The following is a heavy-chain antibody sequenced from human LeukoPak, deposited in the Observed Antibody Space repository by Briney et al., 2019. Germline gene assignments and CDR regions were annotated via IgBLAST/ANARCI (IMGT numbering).Heavy chain of an antibody. V-gene: IGHV1-46*01. D-gene: IGHD4-23*01. CDR2: INPSGGST. Sequence: ASVKVSCKASGYTFSGYYMHWVRQAPGQGLEWMGIINPSGGSTSYAQKFQGRVTMTRDMSTSTVYMELSSPRSEDTAVYYCARDDAYGGPGYWGQGTLVTVSS. J-gene: IGHJ4*02. CDR1: GYTFSGYY. CDR3: ARDDAYGGPGY.